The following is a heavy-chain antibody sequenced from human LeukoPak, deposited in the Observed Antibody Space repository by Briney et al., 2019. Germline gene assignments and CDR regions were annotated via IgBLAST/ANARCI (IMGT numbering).Heavy chain of an antibody. Sequence: PGESLRLSCAASGFTFSNDWMHWVRQIPGKGLVWVSQISPDGSHTDYADSVKGRFTISRDNAKKTLFLQMNSLRVDDTAMYYCARDVRGPDVSWGQGTLVTVSS. D-gene: IGHD3-16*01. CDR1: GFTFSNDW. CDR3: ARDVRGPDVS. CDR2: ISPDGSHT. J-gene: IGHJ5*02. V-gene: IGHV3-74*01.